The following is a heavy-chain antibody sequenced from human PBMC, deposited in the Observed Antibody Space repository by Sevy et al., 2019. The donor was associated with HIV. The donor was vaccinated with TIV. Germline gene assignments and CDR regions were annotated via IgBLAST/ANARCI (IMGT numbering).Heavy chain of an antibody. V-gene: IGHV3-23*01. CDR1: GFTFSSYA. CDR3: AKRREGTGYYFDY. CDR2: ISGSGGST. D-gene: IGHD1-26*01. Sequence: GGSLRLSCAASGFTFSSYAMNWVRQAPGKGLEWVSAISGSGGSTYYADSVKGRFTISSDNSKNTLYLQMNCLRAEDTAVYYCAKRREGTGYYFDYWGQGTLVTVSS. J-gene: IGHJ4*02.